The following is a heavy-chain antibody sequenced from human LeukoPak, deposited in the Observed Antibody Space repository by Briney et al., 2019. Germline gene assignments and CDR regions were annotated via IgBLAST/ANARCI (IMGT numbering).Heavy chain of an antibody. CDR3: ARLGRIAVAGTRVPRYFQH. CDR2: IYHSGST. Sequence: SETLSLTCAVSGGSISSSNWWSWVRQPPGKGLEWIGEIYHSGSTNYNPSLKSRVTISVDKSKNQFSLKLSSVTAADTAVYYCARLGRIAVAGTRVPRYFQHWGQGTLVTVSS. CDR1: GGSISSSNW. D-gene: IGHD6-19*01. J-gene: IGHJ1*01. V-gene: IGHV4-4*02.